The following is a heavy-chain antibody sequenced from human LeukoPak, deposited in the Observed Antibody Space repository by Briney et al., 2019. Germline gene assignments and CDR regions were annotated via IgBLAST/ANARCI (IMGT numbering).Heavy chain of an antibody. CDR3: ARDFWSGYYFLDY. CDR1: GGTFSSYT. J-gene: IGHJ4*02. Sequence: SVKVSCKASGGTFSSYTISWVRQAPGQGLEWMGRIIPILGIANYAQKFQGRVTITADKSTSTAYMELSSLRSEDTAVYYCARDFWSGYYFLDYWGQGTLVTVSS. CDR2: IIPILGIA. V-gene: IGHV1-69*04. D-gene: IGHD3-3*01.